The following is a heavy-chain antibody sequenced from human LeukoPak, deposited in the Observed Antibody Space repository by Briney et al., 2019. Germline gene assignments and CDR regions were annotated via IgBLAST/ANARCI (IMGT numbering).Heavy chain of an antibody. CDR2: ISSSGSTI. D-gene: IGHD7-27*01. V-gene: IGHV3-11*04. CDR3: ARVGNYYYYMDV. CDR1: GFTFSDYY. J-gene: IGHJ6*03. Sequence: GSLRLSCAASGFTFSDYYMSWIRQAPGKGLEWVSYISSSGSTIYYADSVKGRFTISRDNAKNTLYLQMNSLRAEDTAVYYCARVGNYYYYMDVWGKGTTVTISS.